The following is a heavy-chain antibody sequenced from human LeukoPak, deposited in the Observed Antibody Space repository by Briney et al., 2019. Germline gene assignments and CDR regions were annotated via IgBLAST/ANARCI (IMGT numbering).Heavy chain of an antibody. CDR1: GFTFSSYA. D-gene: IGHD1-1*01. V-gene: IGHV3-30-3*01. J-gene: IGHJ3*02. CDR2: ISYDGSNK. CDR3: ARDKAGTTFGAFDI. Sequence: PGRSLRLSCAASGFTFSSYAMHWVRQAPGKGLEWVAVISYDGSNKYYADSVKGRFTISRDNSKNTLYLQMNSLRAEDTAVYYCARDKAGTTFGAFDIWGQGTMVTVSS.